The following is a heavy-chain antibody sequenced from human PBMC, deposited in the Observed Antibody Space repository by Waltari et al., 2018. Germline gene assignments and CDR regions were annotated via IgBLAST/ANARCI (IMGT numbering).Heavy chain of an antibody. V-gene: IGHV1-8*02. J-gene: IGHJ5*02. CDR2: MNPNTGDT. Sequence: QVQLEQSGADVRRPGASVRVSFPSSGYTFTANAPNWFRQAPVQGLEWMGWMNPNTGDTAYAQQFQGRVTMTSDTSISTAYMDLSSLRSEDTALYFCARGRDVFANFDYNWFDPWGQGTLLTVSS. CDR1: GYTFTANA. D-gene: IGHD3-3*01. CDR3: ARGRDVFANFDYNWFDP.